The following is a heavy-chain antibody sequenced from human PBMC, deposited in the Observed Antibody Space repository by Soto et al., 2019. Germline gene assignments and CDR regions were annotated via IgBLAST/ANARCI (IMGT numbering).Heavy chain of an antibody. V-gene: IGHV4-4*03. CDR3: ARGTPIPAAGDTFDI. CDR1: VGSHRTRNW. J-gene: IGHJ3*02. D-gene: IGHD6-13*01. CDR2: IYYSGST. Sequence: PQTLRHRSAVAVGSHRTRNWCSGLGQPPGKGLEWIGEIYYSGSTNYNPSLESRVTMSVDTSKNEFSLRLSSVTAADTAVYYCARGTPIPAAGDTFDIWGQGTVVT.